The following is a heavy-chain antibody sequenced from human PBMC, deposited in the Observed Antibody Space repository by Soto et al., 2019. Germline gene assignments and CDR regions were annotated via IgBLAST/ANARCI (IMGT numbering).Heavy chain of an antibody. CDR2: IYYSGST. J-gene: IGHJ6*02. D-gene: IGHD3-22*01. V-gene: IGHV4-59*01. CDR3: ARSYYYDSSGYYFYYYYGMDV. Sequence: QVQLQESGPGLVKPSETLSLTCTVSGGSISSYYWSWIRQPPGKGLEWIGYIYYSGSTNYNPSLNSRVTISVDTSKTQFSLKLSSVTAADTAVYYCARSYYYDSSGYYFYYYYGMDVWGQGTTVTVSS. CDR1: GGSISSYY.